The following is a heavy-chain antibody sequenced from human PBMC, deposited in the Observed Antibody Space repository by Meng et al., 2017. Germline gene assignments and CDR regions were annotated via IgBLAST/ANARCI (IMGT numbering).Heavy chain of an antibody. CDR3: AREYVQLWLLAHHPITYFDY. V-gene: IGHV4-38-2*02. D-gene: IGHD5-18*01. Sequence: SETLSLTCTVSGYSISSGYYWGWIRQPPGKGLEWIGSIYHSGSTYYNPSLKSRVTISVDTSKNQFSLKLSSVTAADTAVYYCAREYVQLWLLAHHPITYFDYWGQGTLVTVSS. CDR2: IYHSGST. CDR1: GYSISSGYY. J-gene: IGHJ4*02.